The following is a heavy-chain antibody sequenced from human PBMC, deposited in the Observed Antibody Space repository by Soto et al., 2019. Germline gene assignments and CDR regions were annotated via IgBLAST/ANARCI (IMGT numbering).Heavy chain of an antibody. J-gene: IGHJ4*02. CDR2: ISSTGSTI. CDR1: GFTFGDFY. V-gene: IGHV3-11*01. CDR3: AKTRIGYSNYASGYDY. D-gene: IGHD4-4*01. Sequence: GGSLRLSCAASGFTFGDFYMSWIRQAPGKGLEWVSYISSTGSTIYYADSVKGRFTISRDNARNSLNLQMNSLRAEDTAVYYCAKTRIGYSNYASGYDYWGQGTLVTVSS.